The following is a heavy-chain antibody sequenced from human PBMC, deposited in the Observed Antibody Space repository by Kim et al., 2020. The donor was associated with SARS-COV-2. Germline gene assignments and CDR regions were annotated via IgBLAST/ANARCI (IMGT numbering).Heavy chain of an antibody. CDR1: GGSFSGYY. CDR2: INHSGST. CDR3: ARQLSSGYYYYFDY. D-gene: IGHD3-22*01. J-gene: IGHJ4*02. V-gene: IGHV4-34*01. Sequence: SETLSLTCAVYGGSFSGYYWSWIRQPPGKGLEWIGEINHSGSTNYNPSLKSRVTISVDTSKNQFSLKLSSVTASDTAVYYCARQLSSGYYYYFDYWGQGTLVTVSS.